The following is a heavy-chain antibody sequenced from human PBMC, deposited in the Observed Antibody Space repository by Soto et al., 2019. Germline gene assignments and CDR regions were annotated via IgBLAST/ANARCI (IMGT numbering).Heavy chain of an antibody. CDR2: MNANRGNT. D-gene: IGHD1-26*01. V-gene: IGHV1-8*01. J-gene: IGHJ4*02. Sequence: QVQLVQSGAEGRKPGASGKVSCKASGYTFTSYDVHWVRQATGQGLGWMGWMNANRGNTGYAQTFQGRVTMTGTTSVTTAYMELTSLRSEDTAVYYSARGPRIVDAKIPDYWGQGTLVTVSS. CDR1: GYTFTSYD. CDR3: ARGPRIVDAKIPDY.